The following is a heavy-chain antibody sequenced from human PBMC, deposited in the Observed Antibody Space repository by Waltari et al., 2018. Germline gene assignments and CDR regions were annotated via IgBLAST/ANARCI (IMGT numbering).Heavy chain of an antibody. V-gene: IGHV4-34*01. J-gene: IGHJ4*02. CDR2: INHSGST. CDR3: ARGRRY. CDR1: GGSFSGYY. Sequence: QVQLQQWGAGLLKPSETLSLTCAVYGGSFSGYYWSGLRQPPGKGLEWIGEINHSGSTNYNPSLKSRVTISVDTSKNQFSLKLSSVTAADTAVYYCARGRRYWGQGTLVTVSS.